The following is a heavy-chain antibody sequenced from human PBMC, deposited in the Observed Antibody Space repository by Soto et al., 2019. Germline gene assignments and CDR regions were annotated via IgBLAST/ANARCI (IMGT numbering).Heavy chain of an antibody. V-gene: IGHV5-10-1*01. D-gene: IGHD3-10*01. Sequence: HGESLKISCHGSGYTFFSVWIVWVRQVPGKGLEWVGRIDPGDSSATYSPTFQGHVTISADRSTRSAYLQWRSLRASDTAVYYCARAGITMVRTPVGWFDPWGQGTLVTVSS. CDR2: IDPGDSSA. J-gene: IGHJ5*02. CDR1: GYTFFSVW. CDR3: ARAGITMVRTPVGWFDP.